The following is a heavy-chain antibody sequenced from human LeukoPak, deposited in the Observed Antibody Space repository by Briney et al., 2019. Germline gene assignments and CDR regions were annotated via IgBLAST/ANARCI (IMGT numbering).Heavy chain of an antibody. J-gene: IGHJ3*02. CDR2: IKQDGYEK. D-gene: IGHD2-15*01. CDR3: ARERDILDAFDI. Sequence: GGSLRLSCAVSGFTFSNYWMSWVRQAPGKGLEWVANIKQDGYEKYYVDSVKGRFTISGDNAKNSLYLQMDSLRAEDTAVYYCARERDILDAFDIWGQGTMVTVSS. V-gene: IGHV3-7*03. CDR1: GFTFSNYW.